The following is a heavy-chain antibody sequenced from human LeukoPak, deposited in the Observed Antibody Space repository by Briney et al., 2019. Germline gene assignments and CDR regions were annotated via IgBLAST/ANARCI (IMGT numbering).Heavy chain of an antibody. J-gene: IGHJ4*02. Sequence: SETLSLTCTVSRGSITSSIYFWGWIRQSPGKGLEWIGRIYYSGSTYYNPSLKSRVTISVETSKIQFSLKLSSVTAADSAVYYCARDSCSSTSCRRKFDNWGQGTLVTVSS. CDR3: ARDSCSSTSCRRKFDN. CDR1: RGSITSSIYF. CDR2: IYYSGST. V-gene: IGHV4-39*07. D-gene: IGHD2-2*01.